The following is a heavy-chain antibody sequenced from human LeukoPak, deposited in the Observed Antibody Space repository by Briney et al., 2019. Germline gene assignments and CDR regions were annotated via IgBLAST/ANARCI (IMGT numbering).Heavy chain of an antibody. Sequence: GASVKVSCKASGYTFTSYDINWVRQATGQGLEWMGWVNPNSGNTGYAQKFQGRVTMTRNTSISTAYMKLSSLRSEDTAVYYCARGTVVVPAAILLHYYYYMDVWGKGTTVTVSS. CDR1: GYTFTSYD. V-gene: IGHV1-8*01. CDR2: VNPNSGNT. D-gene: IGHD2-2*02. CDR3: ARGTVVVPAAILLHYYYYMDV. J-gene: IGHJ6*03.